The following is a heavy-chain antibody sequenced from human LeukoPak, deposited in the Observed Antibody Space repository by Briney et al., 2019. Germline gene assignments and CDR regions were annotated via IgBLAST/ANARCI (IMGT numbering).Heavy chain of an antibody. CDR1: GYSITGYY. CDR3: AREVGYLLGEYRLGF. CDR2: INPGSGDT. Sequence: VASVKVSCKASGYSITGYYMHWVRQAPGQGLEWMGWINPGSGDTKYAQKFQGRVTMTRDTSISTAYMEVSRLRFDDTAMYYCAREVGYLLGEYRLGFWGPGTLVTVSS. J-gene: IGHJ4*02. V-gene: IGHV1-2*02. D-gene: IGHD3-10*01.